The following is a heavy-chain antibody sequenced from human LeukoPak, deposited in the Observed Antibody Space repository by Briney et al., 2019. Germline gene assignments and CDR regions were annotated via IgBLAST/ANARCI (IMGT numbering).Heavy chain of an antibody. V-gene: IGHV1-46*01. D-gene: IGHD5-24*01. CDR2: INPGGDNT. Sequence: GASVKVSCKASGYTFTKSYIHWVRQAPRQRLEWMGLINPGGDNTDYAQNFQGRLTMTSDTSARTVYMELSSLRSEDTAVYYCARIRDGYNDAYDIWGQGTVVTVPS. CDR1: GYTFTKSY. J-gene: IGHJ3*02. CDR3: ARIRDGYNDAYDI.